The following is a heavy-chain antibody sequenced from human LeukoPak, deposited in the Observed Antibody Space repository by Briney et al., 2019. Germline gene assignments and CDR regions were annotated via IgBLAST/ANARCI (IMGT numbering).Heavy chain of an antibody. CDR2: IYYSGST. Sequence: SETLSLTCTVSGGSISSGGYYWSWIRQHPGKGLEWIGYIYYSGSTYYNPSLKSRVTISVDTSKNQFSLKLSSVTAADTAVYYCAREAWGKWELSFVDYWGQGTLVTVSS. CDR1: GGSISSGGYY. J-gene: IGHJ4*02. D-gene: IGHD1-26*01. V-gene: IGHV4-31*03. CDR3: AREAWGKWELSFVDY.